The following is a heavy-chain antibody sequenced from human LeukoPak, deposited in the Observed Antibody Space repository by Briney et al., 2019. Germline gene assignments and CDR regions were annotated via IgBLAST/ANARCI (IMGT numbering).Heavy chain of an antibody. CDR1: GGSISSYY. V-gene: IGHV4-59*01. Sequence: SETLSLTCIVSGGSISSYYWSWIRQPPGKGLEWIGYIYYSGSTNYNPSLKSRVTISVDTSKNQFSLKLSSVTAADTAVYYCAREAGGSSWWDYWGQGTLVTVSS. CDR3: AREAGGSSWWDY. D-gene: IGHD6-13*01. CDR2: IYYSGST. J-gene: IGHJ4*02.